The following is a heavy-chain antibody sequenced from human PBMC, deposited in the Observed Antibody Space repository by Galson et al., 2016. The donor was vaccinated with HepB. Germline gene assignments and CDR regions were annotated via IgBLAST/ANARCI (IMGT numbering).Heavy chain of an antibody. D-gene: IGHD6-6*01. CDR1: GFSLTTSGVG. V-gene: IGHV2-5*01. CDR2: LYWNDDK. CDR3: AHRPGYSRASFQRWFDP. J-gene: IGHJ5*02. Sequence: PALVKPTQTLTLTCTFSGFSLTTSGVGVGWIRQPPGKALEWLALLYWNDDKRYSPSLNSRLTITRDTSKNQVVLTMTNMDPVDTATYDCAHRPGYSRASFQRWFDPWGQGTLVTVSS.